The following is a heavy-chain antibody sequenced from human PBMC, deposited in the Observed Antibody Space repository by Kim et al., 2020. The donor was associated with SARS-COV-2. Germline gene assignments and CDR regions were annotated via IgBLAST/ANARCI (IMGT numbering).Heavy chain of an antibody. Sequence: SQSFQGRVAIIRDTAASTVYMELSSLRSEDTAVYFCARGIHSTSWYLDYWGQGTLVTVSS. CDR3: ARGIHSTSWYLDY. J-gene: IGHJ4*02. V-gene: IGHV1-3*01. D-gene: IGHD2-2*01.